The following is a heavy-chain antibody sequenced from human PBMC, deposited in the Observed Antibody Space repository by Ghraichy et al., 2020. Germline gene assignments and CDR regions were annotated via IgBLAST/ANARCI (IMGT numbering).Heavy chain of an antibody. D-gene: IGHD2-2*01. V-gene: IGHV3-48*02. CDR2: ISSSSSTI. J-gene: IGHJ6*02. CDR1: GFTFSSYS. Sequence: GGSLRLSCAASGFTFSSYSMNWVRQAPGKGLEWVSYISSSSSTIYYADSVKGRFTISRDNAKNSLYLQMNSLRDEDTAVYYCARDPLTDIVVVPAAMNYYGMDVWGQGTTVTVSS. CDR3: ARDPLTDIVVVPAAMNYYGMDV.